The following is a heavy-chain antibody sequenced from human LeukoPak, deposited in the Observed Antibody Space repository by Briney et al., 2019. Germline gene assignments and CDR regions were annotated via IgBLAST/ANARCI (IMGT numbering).Heavy chain of an antibody. CDR1: GFTFSKYA. CDR3: AKDPRDGYDSVWQYFDL. Sequence: QPGRSLRLSCAASGFTFSKYAMSWGRQAPGKGLEWVSGISGAGSKTYYGDSVKGRVTISRDNSKNPLYLKMNILRADDTAVYYCAKDPRDGYDSVWQYFDLWGRGTLVTVSS. D-gene: IGHD5-24*01. V-gene: IGHV3-23*01. J-gene: IGHJ2*01. CDR2: ISGAGSKT.